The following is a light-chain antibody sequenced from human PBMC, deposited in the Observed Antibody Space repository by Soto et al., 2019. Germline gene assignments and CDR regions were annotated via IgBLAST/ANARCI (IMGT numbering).Light chain of an antibody. J-gene: IGLJ3*02. CDR2: DVS. CDR1: RSDVGGYNF. V-gene: IGLV2-11*01. CDR3: CSYAGSYTSL. Sequence: QSALTKPRSVSGSPGQSVTISCTGTRSDVGGYNFVSWYQQHPGKAPKLMIYDVSKRPSGVPDRFSGSKSGNTASLTISGLQAEDEADYHCCSYAGSYTSLFGGGTKVTVL.